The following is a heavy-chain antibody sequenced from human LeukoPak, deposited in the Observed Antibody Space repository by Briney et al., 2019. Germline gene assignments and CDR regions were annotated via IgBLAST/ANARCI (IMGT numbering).Heavy chain of an antibody. J-gene: IGHJ4*02. CDR1: GGSVSSGSYY. Sequence: PSETLSLTCTVSGGSVSSGSYYWSWIRQPPGKGLEWIGYIYYSGSTNYNPSLKSRVTISVDTSKNQFSPKLSSVTAADTAVYYCAGEVGGYYDSSGYYQDYWGQGTLVTVSS. CDR2: IYYSGST. CDR3: AGEVGGYYDSSGYYQDY. D-gene: IGHD3-22*01. V-gene: IGHV4-61*01.